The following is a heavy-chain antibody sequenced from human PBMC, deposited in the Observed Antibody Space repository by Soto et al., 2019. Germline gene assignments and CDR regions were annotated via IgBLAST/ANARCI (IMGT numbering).Heavy chain of an antibody. CDR3: AKAASTSDYYYYYMDV. V-gene: IGHV3-23*01. J-gene: IGHJ6*03. Sequence: GGSLRLSCAASGFTFSSYAMSWVRQAPGKGLEWVSAISGSGGSTYYADSVKGRFTISRDNSKNTLYLQMNSLRAEDTAVYYCAKAASTSDYYYYYMDVWGKGTTVTVSS. CDR2: ISGSGGST. D-gene: IGHD3-16*01. CDR1: GFTFSSYA.